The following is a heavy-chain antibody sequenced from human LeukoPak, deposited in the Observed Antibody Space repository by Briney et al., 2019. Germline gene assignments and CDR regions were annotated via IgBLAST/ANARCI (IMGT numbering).Heavy chain of an antibody. V-gene: IGHV1-18*01. D-gene: IGHD2-15*01. CDR2: ISAYNGNT. Sequence: EASVKVSCKASGYTFTSYGISWVRHAPGQGLEWMGWISAYNGNTNYAQKLQGRVTMTTDTSTSTAYMELRSLRSDDTAVYYCARADIVVVVAATSDFDYWGQGTLVTVSS. CDR3: ARADIVVVVAATSDFDY. J-gene: IGHJ4*02. CDR1: GYTFTSYG.